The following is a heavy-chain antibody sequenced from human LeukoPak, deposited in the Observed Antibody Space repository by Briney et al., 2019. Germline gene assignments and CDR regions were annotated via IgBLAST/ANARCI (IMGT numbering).Heavy chain of an antibody. CDR1: GGSISSYY. Sequence: PSETLSLTCTVSGGSISSYYWIWIRQPAGKGLEWIGRIYTSGSTNYNPSLKSRVTMSVDTSKNQFSLKLSSVTAADTAVYYCASFDGSIWYRENYFENWGHGDLFTVSS. J-gene: IGHJ4*01. D-gene: IGHD6-13*01. CDR3: ASFDGSIWYRENYFEN. CDR2: IYTSGST. V-gene: IGHV4-4*07.